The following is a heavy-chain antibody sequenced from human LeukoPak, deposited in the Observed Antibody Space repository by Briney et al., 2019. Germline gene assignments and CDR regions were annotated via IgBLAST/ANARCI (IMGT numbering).Heavy chain of an antibody. CDR2: ISAYNGNT. Sequence: ASVKVSCKASGYTFTSYGISWVRQAPGQGLEWMGWISAYNGNTNYAQKLQGRVTMTTDTSTSTAYMELRSLRSDDTAVYYCAREPSYYDILTGYKGDHYFDYWGQGTLVTVSS. V-gene: IGHV1-18*01. D-gene: IGHD3-9*01. J-gene: IGHJ4*02. CDR3: AREPSYYDILTGYKGDHYFDY. CDR1: GYTFTSYG.